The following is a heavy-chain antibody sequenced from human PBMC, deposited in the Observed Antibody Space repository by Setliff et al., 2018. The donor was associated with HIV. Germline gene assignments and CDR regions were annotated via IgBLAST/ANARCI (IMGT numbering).Heavy chain of an antibody. CDR3: AKGAGFYGDYTFDY. CDR1: GDSFTDNY. Sequence: PSETLSLTCIVSGDSFTDNYWTWIRQPPGKGLAWIGHISTTGSTNYNPSLKSRVTMSVDTSQNQVSLDLESVTAADTAVYYCAKGAGFYGDYTFDYWGQGNLVTVSS. J-gene: IGHJ4*02. D-gene: IGHD4-17*01. V-gene: IGHV4-4*07. CDR2: ISTTGST.